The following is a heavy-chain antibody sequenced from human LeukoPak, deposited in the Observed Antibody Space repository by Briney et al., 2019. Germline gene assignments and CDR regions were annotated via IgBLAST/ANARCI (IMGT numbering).Heavy chain of an antibody. CDR1: GFIASRSY. J-gene: IGHJ5*02. Sequence: PGGSLRLSCAASGFIASRSYMTWVRQAPGRGLEWVSVIYSSGSAFYADSVKDRFITSRDNSKNTLYLQMNRLRADDTAIYYCARDTHDDFWSGYSETWGQGTRVTVSS. D-gene: IGHD3-3*01. CDR3: ARDTHDDFWSGYSET. V-gene: IGHV3-66*01. CDR2: IYSSGSA.